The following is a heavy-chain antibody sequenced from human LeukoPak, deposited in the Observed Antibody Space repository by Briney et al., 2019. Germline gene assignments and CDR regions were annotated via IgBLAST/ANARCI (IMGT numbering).Heavy chain of an antibody. CDR2: IKEDGTGT. D-gene: IGHD5-24*01. Sequence: GGSLRLSCAASGFMFSSNWMSWVRLAPGKGLEWVANIKEDGTGTYYVDSVKGRFTISRDNAKNSLYLQMNSLRVEDTAVYYCAKEGRSLQTYWGQGTLVTVSS. CDR1: GFMFSSNW. CDR3: AKEGRSLQTY. J-gene: IGHJ4*02. V-gene: IGHV3-7*03.